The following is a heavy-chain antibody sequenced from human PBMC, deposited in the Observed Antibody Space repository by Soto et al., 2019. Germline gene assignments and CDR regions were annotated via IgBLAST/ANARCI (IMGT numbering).Heavy chain of an antibody. CDR3: AKDGYSSSWYYFDY. Sequence: GGSLRLSXAASGFTFSSYAMSWVRQAPGKGLEWVSAISGSGGSTYYADSVKGRFTISRDNSKNTLYLQMNSLRAEDTAVYYCAKDGYSSSWYYFDYWGQGTLVTVSS. D-gene: IGHD6-13*01. CDR2: ISGSGGST. J-gene: IGHJ4*02. CDR1: GFTFSSYA. V-gene: IGHV3-23*01.